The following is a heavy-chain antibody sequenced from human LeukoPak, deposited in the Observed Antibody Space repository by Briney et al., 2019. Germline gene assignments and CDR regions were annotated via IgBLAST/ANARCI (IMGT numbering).Heavy chain of an antibody. D-gene: IGHD3-3*01. CDR2: IKQDGSEK. CDR1: GFTFSSYW. CDR3: AKSLESLAVDY. Sequence: PGGSLRLSCAASGFTFSSYWMSWVRQAPGKGLEWVANIKQDGSEKYYVDSVKGRFTISRDNSKNTLYLQMNSLRAEDTAVYYCAKSLESLAVDYWGQGTLVTVSS. V-gene: IGHV3-7*03. J-gene: IGHJ4*02.